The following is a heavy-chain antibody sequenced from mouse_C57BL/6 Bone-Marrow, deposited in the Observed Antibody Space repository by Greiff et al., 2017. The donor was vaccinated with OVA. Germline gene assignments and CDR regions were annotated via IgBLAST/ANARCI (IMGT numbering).Heavy chain of an antibody. V-gene: IGHV3-8*01. CDR2: ISYSGST. J-gene: IGHJ1*03. Sequence: EVKVVESGPGLAKPSQTLSLTCSVTGYSITSDYWNWIRKFPGNKLEYMGYISYSGSTYYNPSLKSRISITRDTSKNQYYLQLNSVTTEDTATYYCARCPHYYGSSHWYFDVWGTGTTVTVSS. CDR3: ARCPHYYGSSHWYFDV. CDR1: GYSITSDY. D-gene: IGHD1-1*01.